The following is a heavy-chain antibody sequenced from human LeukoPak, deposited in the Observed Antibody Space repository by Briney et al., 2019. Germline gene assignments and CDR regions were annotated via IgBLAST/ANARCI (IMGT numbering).Heavy chain of an antibody. Sequence: SETLSLTCTVSGGSISSYYWSWIRQPPGKGLEWIGYIYYSGSTNYNPPLKSRVTISVDTSKNQFSLKLSSVTAADTAVYYCARSTLRLYFDYWGQGTLVTVSS. CDR3: ARSTLRLYFDY. CDR1: GGSISSYY. J-gene: IGHJ4*02. V-gene: IGHV4-59*01. D-gene: IGHD3-3*01. CDR2: IYYSGST.